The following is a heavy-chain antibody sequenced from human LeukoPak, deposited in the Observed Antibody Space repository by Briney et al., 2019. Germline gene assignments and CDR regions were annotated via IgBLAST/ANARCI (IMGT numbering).Heavy chain of an antibody. CDR1: GFTFSTYE. D-gene: IGHD2-21*01. CDR2: ISSSSSPT. J-gene: IGHJ3*02. Sequence: GGSLRLSCAASGFTFSTYEMNWVRQAPGKGLEWVSYISSSSSPTYSADSVKGRFTISRDNGKNSLYLQMNSLRAEDTAVYYCVRDRGSGDDYSPDAFDIWGQGTMVTVSS. CDR3: VRDRGSGDDYSPDAFDI. V-gene: IGHV3-48*03.